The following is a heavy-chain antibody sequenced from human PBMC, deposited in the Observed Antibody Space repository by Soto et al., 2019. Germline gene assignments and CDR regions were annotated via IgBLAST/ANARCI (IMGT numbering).Heavy chain of an antibody. CDR3: AKDRVGAIGQRPINWFDP. D-gene: IGHD1-26*01. V-gene: IGHV3-23*01. CDR2: ISGSGGST. J-gene: IGHJ5*02. Sequence: GGSLRLSCAASGFPFSSYAMSWVRQAPGKGLEWVSAISGSGGSTYYADSVKGRFTISRDNSKNTLYLQMNSLRAEDTAVYYCAKDRVGAIGQRPINWFDPWGQGTLVTVSS. CDR1: GFPFSSYA.